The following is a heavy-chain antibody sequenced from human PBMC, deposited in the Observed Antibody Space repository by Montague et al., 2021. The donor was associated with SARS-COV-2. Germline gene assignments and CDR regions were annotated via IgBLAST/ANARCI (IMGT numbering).Heavy chain of an antibody. CDR1: GGSISNYY. CDR3: ARGPPGGVYYYYGMDV. D-gene: IGHD3-16*01. V-gene: IGHV4-59*01. Sequence: SETLSLTCTVSGGSISNYYWNWIRQPPGKGLEWIGYIYYSGNSNYNSSLKSRVNISVDTSNNLVSLRLNSVTAADTAVYYCARGPPGGVYYYYGMDVWGQGTTVTVSS. J-gene: IGHJ6*02. CDR2: IYYSGNS.